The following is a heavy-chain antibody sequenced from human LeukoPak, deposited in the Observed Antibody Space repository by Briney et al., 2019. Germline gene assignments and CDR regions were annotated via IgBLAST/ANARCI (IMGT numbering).Heavy chain of an antibody. J-gene: IGHJ4*02. CDR2: IKQDGSEK. D-gene: IGHD3-3*01. CDR3: ARDGDFWSGLIYFDY. Sequence: GGSLRLSCAASGFTFSSYWMSWVRQAPGEGLEWVANIKQDGSEKYYVDSVKGRFTISRDNAKNSLYLQMNSLRAEDTAVYYCARDGDFWSGLIYFDYWGQGTLVTVSS. V-gene: IGHV3-7*01. CDR1: GFTFSSYW.